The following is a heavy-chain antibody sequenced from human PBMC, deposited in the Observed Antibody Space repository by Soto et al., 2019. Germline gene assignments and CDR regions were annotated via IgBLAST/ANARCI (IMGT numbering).Heavy chain of an antibody. D-gene: IGHD6-6*01. V-gene: IGHV4-59*01. J-gene: IGHJ4*02. Sequence: ASETLSLTCTVSGGSISSYYWSWIRQPPGKGLEWIGYIYYSGSTNYNPSLKSRVTISVDTSKNQFSLKLSSVTAADTAVYYCARDSSSSPYYFDYWGQGTLVTVSS. CDR1: GGSISSYY. CDR2: IYYSGST. CDR3: ARDSSSSPYYFDY.